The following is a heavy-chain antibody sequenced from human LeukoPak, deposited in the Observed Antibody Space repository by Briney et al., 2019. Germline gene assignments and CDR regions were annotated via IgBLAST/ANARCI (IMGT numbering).Heavy chain of an antibody. V-gene: IGHV3-11*05. J-gene: IGHJ4*02. CDR2: ISSSSDYT. CDR3: ARDLTRTDN. CDR1: GFTFSDYH. D-gene: IGHD1/OR15-1a*01. Sequence: PGGSLRLSCAASGFTFSDYHMSWIRQAPGKGLEWVSYISSSSDYTNYADSVKGRFTISRDNAKNTLYLQMNSLRAEDTALYYCARDLTRTDNWGQGTLVTVSS.